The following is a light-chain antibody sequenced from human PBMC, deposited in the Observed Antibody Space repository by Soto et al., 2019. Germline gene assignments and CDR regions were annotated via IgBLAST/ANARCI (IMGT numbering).Light chain of an antibody. J-gene: IGKJ5*01. CDR1: QTISSW. V-gene: IGKV1-5*03. CDR3: QHYGGTPIT. CDR2: KAS. Sequence: DIQMTQSPSTLSGSVGDRVTITCRASQTISSWLAWYQQKPGKAPKLLIYKASTLKSGVPSRFSGSGSGTEFTLTISRLEPEDFAIYYCQHYGGTPITFGLGTRLEIK.